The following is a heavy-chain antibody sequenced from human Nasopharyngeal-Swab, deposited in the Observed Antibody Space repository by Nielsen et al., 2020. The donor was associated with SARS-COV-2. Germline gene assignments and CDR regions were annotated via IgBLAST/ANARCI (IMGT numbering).Heavy chain of an antibody. CDR3: AREPANKIFGVVIHNDAFDI. V-gene: IGHV7-4-1*02. CDR2: INTNTGNP. Sequence: ASVKVSCKASGYTFTSYAMNWVRQAPGQGLEWMGWINTNTGNPTYSQGFTGRFVFSLDTSVSTAYLQIRSLKAEDTAVYYCAREPANKIFGVVIHNDAFDIWGQGTMVTVSS. J-gene: IGHJ3*02. CDR1: GYTFTSYA. D-gene: IGHD3-3*01.